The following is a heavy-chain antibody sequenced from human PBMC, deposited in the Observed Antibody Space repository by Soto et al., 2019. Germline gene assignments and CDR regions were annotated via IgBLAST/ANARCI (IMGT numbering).Heavy chain of an antibody. CDR1: GYSFPTHW. CDR3: ERGATVETSAGFFDY. CDR2: IYPGDSDT. V-gene: IGHV5-51*01. Sequence: PGESLKISCKGSGYSFPTHWIGWVRQMPGKGLEWMGIIYPGDSDTRYSPSFQGQVTISVDKSINTAYLQWSTLTASDTAMYYCERGATVETSAGFFDYWGQGTLVTVSS. J-gene: IGHJ4*02. D-gene: IGHD6-19*01.